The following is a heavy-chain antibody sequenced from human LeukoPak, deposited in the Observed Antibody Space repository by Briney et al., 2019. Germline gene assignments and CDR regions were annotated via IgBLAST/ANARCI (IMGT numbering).Heavy chain of an antibody. CDR3: AKGPRYYYDSSGYHPGGLTD. J-gene: IGHJ4*02. D-gene: IGHD3-22*01. Sequence: PGGSLRLSCVASGFTFSSYAMHWVRQAPGKGLEWVAFIRYDGSNKYYADSVKGRFTISRDNSKNTLYLQMNSLRAEDTAVYYCAKGPRYYYDSSGYHPGGLTDWGQGTLVTVSS. V-gene: IGHV3-30*02. CDR1: GFTFSSYA. CDR2: IRYDGSNK.